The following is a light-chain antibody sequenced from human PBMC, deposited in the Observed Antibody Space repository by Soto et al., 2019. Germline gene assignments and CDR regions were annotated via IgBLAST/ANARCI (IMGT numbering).Light chain of an antibody. CDR2: DDS. J-gene: IGLJ3*02. CDR3: QVWDRSSDHWV. V-gene: IGLV3-21*02. Sequence: SYELTQPPSVSVAPGQTATVTCGGSNIGSKSVHWYQQKPGQAPVLVVHDDSDRPSGIPGRFSGSNSGDTATLTISGVEAGDEADYYCQVWDRSSDHWVFGGGT. CDR1: NIGSKS.